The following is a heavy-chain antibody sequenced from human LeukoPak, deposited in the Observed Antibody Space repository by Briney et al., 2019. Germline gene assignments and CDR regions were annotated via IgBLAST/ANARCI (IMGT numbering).Heavy chain of an antibody. CDR1: GYTFTSYG. V-gene: IGHV1-8*02. CDR2: MNPNSGNT. J-gene: IGHJ6*03. D-gene: IGHD1-1*01. CDR3: ARGVPTTPPLWYYYYYMDV. Sequence: ASVKVSCKASGYTFTSYGISWVRQATGQGLEWMGWMNPNSGNTGYAQKFQGRVTMTRNTSISTAYMELSSLRSEDTAVYYCARGVPTTPPLWYYYYYMDVWGKGTTVTVSS.